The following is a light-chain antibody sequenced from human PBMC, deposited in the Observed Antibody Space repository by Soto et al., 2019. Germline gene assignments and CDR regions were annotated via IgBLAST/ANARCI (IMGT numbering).Light chain of an antibody. CDR2: DVS. V-gene: IGLV2-11*01. CDR1: SSDVGGYNY. CDR3: CSYAGTYSSFV. Sequence: LTHPRSVSGSPGQSVTISCTGTSSDVGGYNYVSWYQEHPGRAPKLMIYDVSIRPSGVPDRFSGSKSGNTASLTISGLLAEDEADYYCCSYAGTYSSFVFGSGTKVTVL. J-gene: IGLJ1*01.